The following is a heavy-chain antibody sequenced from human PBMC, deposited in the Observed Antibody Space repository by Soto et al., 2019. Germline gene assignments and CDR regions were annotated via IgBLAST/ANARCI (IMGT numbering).Heavy chain of an antibody. CDR3: ARRGSGSYYDY. CDR2: ISGSGGST. J-gene: IGHJ4*02. CDR1: GFTFSSYA. D-gene: IGHD1-26*01. V-gene: IGHV3-23*01. Sequence: EVQLLESGGGLVQPGGSLRLSCAASGFTFSSYAMRWVRQAPGKGLEWVSAISGSGGSTYYADSVKGRFTISRDNSKNPLYLQMNSLRAEDTAVYYCARRGSGSYYDYWGQGTRVIVSS.